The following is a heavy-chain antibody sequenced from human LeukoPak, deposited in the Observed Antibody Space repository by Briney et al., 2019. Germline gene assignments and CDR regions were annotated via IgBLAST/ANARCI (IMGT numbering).Heavy chain of an antibody. CDR3: AKEGYDSSGYLTSGDAFDI. J-gene: IGHJ3*02. Sequence: GGSLRLSCAASGFTFSSYAMSWVRQAPGKGLEWVSAISGSGGSTYYADSVKGRFTISRDNSKNTLYLQMNSLRAEDTAVYYCAKEGYDSSGYLTSGDAFDIWGQGIMVTVSS. CDR1: GFTFSSYA. V-gene: IGHV3-23*01. CDR2: ISGSGGST. D-gene: IGHD3-22*01.